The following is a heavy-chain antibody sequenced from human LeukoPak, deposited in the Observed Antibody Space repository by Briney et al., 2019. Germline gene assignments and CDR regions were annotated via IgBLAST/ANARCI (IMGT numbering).Heavy chain of an antibody. CDR3: ARSAVGNWFDP. CDR2: IDSKNGDT. D-gene: IGHD1-26*01. V-gene: IGHV1-2*02. CDR1: GYTFTAYY. Sequence: GASVKVSCKASGYTFTAYYMHWVRQAPGQGLEWMGWIDSKNGDTKYAQKFQSRLTITRDTSIGIAYMELRSLISDDTAVYYCARSAVGNWFDPWGQGTLVTVSS. J-gene: IGHJ5*02.